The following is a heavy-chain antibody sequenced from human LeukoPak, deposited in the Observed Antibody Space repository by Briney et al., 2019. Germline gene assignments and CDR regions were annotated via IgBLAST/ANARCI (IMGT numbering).Heavy chain of an antibody. CDR3: AKLTSASGAYGVDV. CDR1: GFTFSSYA. J-gene: IGHJ6*02. D-gene: IGHD3-10*01. V-gene: IGHV3-23*01. CDR2: ISGSGGSK. Sequence: GGSLRLSCAASGFTFSSYAMNWVRQAPGEGLEWVSTISGSGGSKHYADSVEGRFTISRDNSKNTVYLQMNSLRAEDTAIYYCAKLTSASGAYGVDVWGQGTTVTVSS.